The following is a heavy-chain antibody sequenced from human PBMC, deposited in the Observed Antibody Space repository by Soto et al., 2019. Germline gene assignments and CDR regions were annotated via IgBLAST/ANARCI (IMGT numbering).Heavy chain of an antibody. CDR2: IYHRGRA. J-gene: IGHJ4*02. D-gene: IGHD2-21*01. CDR3: ARSWGGDGYVN. CDR1: GGSLNSGAYY. V-gene: IGHV4-61*08. Sequence: QVQLQESGPGLVKPSETLSLTCNVSGGSLNSGAYYWSWIRQPPGKGLEWIGYIYHRGRADYNPSLTGRAATSLDTSTKLSSLKLASVNGVDTGVYDCARSWGGDGYVNWGQGTLVTVSS.